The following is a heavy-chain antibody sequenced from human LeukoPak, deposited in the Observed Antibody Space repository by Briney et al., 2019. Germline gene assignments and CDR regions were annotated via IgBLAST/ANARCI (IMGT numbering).Heavy chain of an antibody. CDR1: GYTFTGHY. CDR2: INPNSGGT. J-gene: IGHJ6*03. D-gene: IGHD1-26*01. CDR3: ARGWDYYYYYYMDV. Sequence: ASVKVSCKASGYTFTGHYMQWVRQAPGQGLEWMGWINPNSGGTNYAQKFQGRVTMTRDTSISTAYMELSRLRSDDTAVYYCARGWDYYYYYYMDVWGKGTAVTISS. V-gene: IGHV1-2*02.